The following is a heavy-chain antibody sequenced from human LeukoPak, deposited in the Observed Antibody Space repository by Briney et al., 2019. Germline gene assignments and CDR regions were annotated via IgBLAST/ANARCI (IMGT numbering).Heavy chain of an antibody. CDR1: GGSISSYY. J-gene: IGHJ5*02. D-gene: IGHD6-13*01. CDR2: IYYSGST. V-gene: IGHV4-59*01. CDR3: ASFPLAAGPYNWFDP. Sequence: SETLSLTCTVSGGSISSYYWSWIRQPPGKGLEWIGYIYYSGSTNYNPSLKSRVTISVDTSKNQFSLKLSSVTAADTAVYYCASFPLAAGPYNWFDPWGQGTLVTVSS.